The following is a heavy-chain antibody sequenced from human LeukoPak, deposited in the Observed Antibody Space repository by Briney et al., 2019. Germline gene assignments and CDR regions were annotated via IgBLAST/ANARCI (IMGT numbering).Heavy chain of an antibody. CDR3: ARCRLSEYDAFDI. V-gene: IGHV1-46*01. D-gene: IGHD2-2*01. Sequence: ASVKVSCKASGYTFTSYYMHWVRQAPGQGLEWMRILNPSGGSTSYAQKFQGRVTMTRDTSTNTVYMDLSSLRSEDTAVYYCARCRLSEYDAFDIWGQGTMVTVSS. CDR2: LNPSGGST. J-gene: IGHJ3*02. CDR1: GYTFTSYY.